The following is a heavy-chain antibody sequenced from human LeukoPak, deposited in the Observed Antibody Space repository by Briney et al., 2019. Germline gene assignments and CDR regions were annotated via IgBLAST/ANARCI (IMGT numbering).Heavy chain of an antibody. CDR1: GYTFTSYY. V-gene: IGHV1-46*01. J-gene: IGHJ6*03. D-gene: IGHD1-1*01. Sequence: ASVKVSCKASGYTFTSYYMHWVRQAPGQGLELMGIINPSGGSTSYAQKFQGRVTMTRDMSTSTVYMELSSLRSEDTAVYYCARTPVLYYMDVWGKGTTVIVSS. CDR2: INPSGGST. CDR3: ARTPVLYYMDV.